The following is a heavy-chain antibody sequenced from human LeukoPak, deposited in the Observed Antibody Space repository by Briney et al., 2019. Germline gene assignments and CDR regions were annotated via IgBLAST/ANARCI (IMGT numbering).Heavy chain of an antibody. D-gene: IGHD3-22*01. Sequence: ASVKVSCKASGYTFTSYAMHWVRQAPGQRLEWMGWINAGNGNTKYSQEFQGRVTITRDTSASSAYMELSSLRSEDMAVYYCAKGSKLVVITRDHYMAVWGKGTTVTISS. J-gene: IGHJ6*03. V-gene: IGHV1-3*03. CDR1: GYTFTSYA. CDR3: AKGSKLVVITRDHYMAV. CDR2: INAGNGNT.